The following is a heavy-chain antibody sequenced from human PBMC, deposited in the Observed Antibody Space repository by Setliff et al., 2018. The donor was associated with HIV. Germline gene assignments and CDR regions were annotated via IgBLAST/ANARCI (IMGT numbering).Heavy chain of an antibody. D-gene: IGHD1-7*01. CDR1: GGSFSNSYYF. Sequence: ETLSLTCNVSGGSFSNSYYFWGWIRQPPGKGLEWIGSISYSGSTYYNPSLKSRVTMSVDTSKNQFSLRLSSVTAADTAVYYCARHRQGLTGSTPGYYMDVWGKGTTVTVSS. CDR2: ISYSGST. CDR3: ARHRQGLTGSTPGYYMDV. V-gene: IGHV4-39*01. J-gene: IGHJ6*03.